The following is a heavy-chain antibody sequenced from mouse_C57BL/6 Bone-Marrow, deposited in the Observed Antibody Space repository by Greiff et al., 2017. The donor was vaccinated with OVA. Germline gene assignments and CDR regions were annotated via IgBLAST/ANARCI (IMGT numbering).Heavy chain of an antibody. CDR3: ARYTSYDYDGNYYAMDY. V-gene: IGHV7-3*01. CDR1: GFTFTDYY. Sequence: EVKVEESGGGLVQPGGSLSLSCAASGFTFTDYYMSWVRQPPGKALEWLGFIRNKANGYTTEYSASVKGRFTISRDNSQSILYLQMNALRAEDSATYYCARYTSYDYDGNYYAMDYWGQGTSVTVSS. CDR2: IRNKANGYTT. J-gene: IGHJ4*01. D-gene: IGHD2-4*01.